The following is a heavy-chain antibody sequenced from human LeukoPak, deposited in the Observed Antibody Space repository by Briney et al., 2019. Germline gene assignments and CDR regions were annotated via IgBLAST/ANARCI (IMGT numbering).Heavy chain of an antibody. Sequence: SETLSLTCAVYGGSFSGYYWSWIRQPPGKGLEWIGEINHSGSTNYNPSLKSRVTISVDTSKNQFSLNLSSVTAADTAVYYCARVNWSGYDFRGAFDIWGQGKTVTVSS. CDR2: INHSGST. D-gene: IGHD5-12*01. CDR1: GGSFSGYY. J-gene: IGHJ3*02. CDR3: ARVNWSGYDFRGAFDI. V-gene: IGHV4-34*01.